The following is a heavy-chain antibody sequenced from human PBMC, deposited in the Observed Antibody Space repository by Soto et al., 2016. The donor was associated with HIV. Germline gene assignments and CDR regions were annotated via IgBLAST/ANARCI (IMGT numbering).Heavy chain of an antibody. CDR1: GLTVRSNY. Sequence: EVQLVETGGGLIQPGGPVRLSCAASGLTVRSNYMSWVRQAPGKGLEWVSTIHSGGKTDYADSVRGRFTMSRDNSMNTLFLQMNSLGADDTAVYYCARLGSRGYSGYDFRYFDYWGQEPWSPSPQ. J-gene: IGHJ4*01. V-gene: IGHV3-53*02. CDR2: IHSGGKT. D-gene: IGHD5-12*01. CDR3: ARLGSRGYSGYDFRYFDY.